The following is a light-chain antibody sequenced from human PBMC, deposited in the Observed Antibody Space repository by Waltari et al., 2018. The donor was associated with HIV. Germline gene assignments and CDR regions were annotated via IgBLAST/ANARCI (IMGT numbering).Light chain of an antibody. J-gene: IGLJ1*01. Sequence: SYELTQPPSVSVSPGPTASITCPGDKWGEKHACWYQQKPGQSPVLFIYQDSKRPSGIPERFSGSNSGNTATLTISGTQAMDEADYYCQAWDSSTEGYVFGTGTKVTVL. CDR3: QAWDSSTEGYV. V-gene: IGLV3-1*01. CDR2: QDS. CDR1: KWGEKH.